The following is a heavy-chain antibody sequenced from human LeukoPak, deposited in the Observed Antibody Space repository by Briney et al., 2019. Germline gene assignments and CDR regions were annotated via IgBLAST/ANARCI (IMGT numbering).Heavy chain of an antibody. CDR3: ARGEAVAGMYYGMDV. J-gene: IGHJ6*04. CDR2: INPSGGST. V-gene: IGHV1-46*01. Sequence: ASVKVSCKAFGYTFTSYYMHWVRQAPGQGLEWMGIINPSGGSTSYAQKFQGRVTMTRDTSTSTVYMELSSLRSEDTAVYYRARGEAVAGMYYGMDVWGKGTTVTVSS. CDR1: GYTFTSYY. D-gene: IGHD6-19*01.